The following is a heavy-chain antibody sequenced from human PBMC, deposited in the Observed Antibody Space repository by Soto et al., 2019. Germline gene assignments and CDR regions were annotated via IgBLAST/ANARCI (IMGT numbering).Heavy chain of an antibody. CDR1: GFSFSRFA. CDR3: ALSRICAVPDSLGF. J-gene: IGHJ4*02. V-gene: IGHV3-30-3*01. Sequence: QVQMVETGGGVVQPGGSLRLSCADSGFSFSRFAIHWVRQAPGKGLEWVAVISNDGSVIYYADSVKGRFTISRDNSKSSLFLQVNSLTSEDTAVYHGALSRICAVPDSLGFWGQGTLVTVSS. D-gene: IGHD2-15*01. CDR2: ISNDGSVI.